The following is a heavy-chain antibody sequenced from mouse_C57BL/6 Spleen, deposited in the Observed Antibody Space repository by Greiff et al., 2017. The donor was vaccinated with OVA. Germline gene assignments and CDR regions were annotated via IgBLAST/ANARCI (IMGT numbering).Heavy chain of an antibody. D-gene: IGHD2-3*01. Sequence: EVKLMESGTVLARPGASVKMSCKTSGYTFTSYWMHWVKQRPGQGLEWIGAIYPGNSDTSYNQKFKGKAKLTAVTSASTAYMELNDLTDEDSAVYYCTRETGYDGYPFACWGQGTLVTGSA. CDR3: TRETGYDGYPFAC. CDR1: GYTFTSYW. J-gene: IGHJ3*01. V-gene: IGHV1-5*01. CDR2: IYPGNSDT.